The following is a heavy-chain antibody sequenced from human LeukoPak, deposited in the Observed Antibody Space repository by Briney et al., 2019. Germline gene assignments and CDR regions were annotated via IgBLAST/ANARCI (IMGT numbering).Heavy chain of an antibody. V-gene: IGHV3-33*03. CDR2: IWDDEVRE. CDR3: AKEVAKGAGAYDV. J-gene: IGHJ3*01. CDR1: GFTFSNYW. Sequence: PGGSLRLSCAASGFTFSNYWMTWVRQAPGKGLEWVALIWDDEVREDYTESVRGRFTISRDNFKNMMSLEMNSLSDEDTAVYYCAKEVAKGAGAYDVWGQGTKVTISS.